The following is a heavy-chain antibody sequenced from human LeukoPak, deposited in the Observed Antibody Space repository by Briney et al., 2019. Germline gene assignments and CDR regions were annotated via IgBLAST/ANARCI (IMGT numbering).Heavy chain of an antibody. D-gene: IGHD3-10*01. J-gene: IGHJ6*03. CDR1: GFTFSRYW. Sequence: PGGSLRLSCAGSGFTFSRYWMSWVRQAPGKWLEWVANIKHDGSEQYYVDSVEGRFTISRDNARNSLYLQMNSLRDEDAAVYYCATLMSALSGYMDVWGKGTTVTVSS. V-gene: IGHV3-7*01. CDR3: ATLMSALSGYMDV. CDR2: IKHDGSEQ.